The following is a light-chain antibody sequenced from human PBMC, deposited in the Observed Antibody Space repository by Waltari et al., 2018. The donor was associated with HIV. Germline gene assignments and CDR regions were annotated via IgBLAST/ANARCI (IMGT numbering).Light chain of an antibody. CDR1: SSNIGSNT. J-gene: IGLJ3*02. V-gene: IGLV1-44*01. CDR2: SNN. Sequence: PGQRVTISCSGGSSNIGSNTVNWYQQLPGTAPKLLIYSNNQRPSGVPDRFSGSKSGTSASLAISGLQSEDEADYYCVAWDDSLNGWVFGGGTKLTVL. CDR3: VAWDDSLNGWV.